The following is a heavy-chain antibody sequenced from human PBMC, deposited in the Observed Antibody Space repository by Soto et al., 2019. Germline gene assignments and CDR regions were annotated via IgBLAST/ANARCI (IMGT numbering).Heavy chain of an antibody. Sequence: EMLLVESGGGLVQPGGSLRLSCVASGFTFSGYWMSWVRQAPGKGLEWVANINRDGSEEHYVDSVKGRFTISRDNAKISVYLQMDSLRGDDSAVYYCARDPGPRSASIRGLGWFDPWGQGTLVTVSS. D-gene: IGHD2-2*01. CDR3: ARDPGPRSASIRGLGWFDP. V-gene: IGHV3-7*03. CDR2: INRDGSEE. J-gene: IGHJ5*02. CDR1: GFTFSGYW.